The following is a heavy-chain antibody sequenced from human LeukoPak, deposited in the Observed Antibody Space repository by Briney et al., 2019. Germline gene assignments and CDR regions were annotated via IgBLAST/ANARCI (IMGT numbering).Heavy chain of an antibody. CDR3: ARAKVYYALRDAFDM. V-gene: IGHV1-2*02. D-gene: IGHD3-22*01. Sequence: RASVKVSCKASGYTFTGYLMHWVRQAPGQGLEWMGWINPNSGDTKYVQKFQGRVIMTRDTSISTAYMELSRLRSDDTAVYYCARAKVYYALRDAFDMWGQGTMVTISS. J-gene: IGHJ3*02. CDR2: INPNSGDT. CDR1: GYTFTGYL.